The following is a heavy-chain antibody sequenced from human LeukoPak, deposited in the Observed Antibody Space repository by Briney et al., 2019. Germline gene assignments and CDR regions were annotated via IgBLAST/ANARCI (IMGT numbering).Heavy chain of an antibody. Sequence: SETLSLTCAVYGGSFSGYYWTWIRQPPGKGLEWIGEINHSGSTNYNPSLKSRVTISVDTSKNQFSLKLSSVTAADTAVYYCAKEGGCSSTSCYGIFDYWGQGTLVTVSS. J-gene: IGHJ4*02. CDR1: GGSFSGYY. CDR3: AKEGGCSSTSCYGIFDY. CDR2: INHSGST. V-gene: IGHV4-34*01. D-gene: IGHD2-2*01.